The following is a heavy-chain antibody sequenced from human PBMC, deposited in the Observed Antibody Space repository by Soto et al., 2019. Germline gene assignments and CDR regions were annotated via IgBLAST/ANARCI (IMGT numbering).Heavy chain of an antibody. CDR1: GGPISSKY. CDR3: ARGTATTSALSYGMDV. CDR2: IYFSGSI. Sequence: ETLSRTCIASGGPISSKYWSWIRQAPGKGLEWIGNIYFSGSIEYNPSLKSRVTISVDTWKNQFSLKMKSVTAADTAMYYCARGTATTSALSYGMDVWAQGTTVTVSS. D-gene: IGHD4-17*01. J-gene: IGHJ6*02. V-gene: IGHV4-59*01.